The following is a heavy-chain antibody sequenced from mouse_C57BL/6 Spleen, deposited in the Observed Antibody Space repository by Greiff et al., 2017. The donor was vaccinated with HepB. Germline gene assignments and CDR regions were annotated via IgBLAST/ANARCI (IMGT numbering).Heavy chain of an antibody. Sequence: VQLQQSGPELVKPGASVKISCKASGYSFTGYYMNWVKQSPEKSLEWIGEINPSTGGTTYNQKFKAKATLTVDKSSSTAYMQLQSLTSEDSAVYYCARYSIIYYRGMDYWGQGTSVTVSS. CDR3: ARYSIIYYRGMDY. V-gene: IGHV1-42*01. CDR2: INPSTGGT. J-gene: IGHJ4*01. D-gene: IGHD2-12*01. CDR1: GYSFTGYY.